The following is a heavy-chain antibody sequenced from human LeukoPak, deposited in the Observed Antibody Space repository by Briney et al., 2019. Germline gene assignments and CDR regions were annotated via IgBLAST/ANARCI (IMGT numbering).Heavy chain of an antibody. Sequence: PSEPLPPTAAVKGGSSRGYSWSWIPHPPGKGRSWIGKINHSGSTNYNPSLKSRVTISVDTSKNQFSLKLSSVTAADTAVYYCAIRTGYYGNYYYYGTDVWGKGTTVTVSS. J-gene: IGHJ6*04. CDR1: GGSSRGYS. V-gene: IGHV4-34*01. CDR3: AIRTGYYGNYYYYGTDV. CDR2: INHSGST. D-gene: IGHD3/OR15-3a*01.